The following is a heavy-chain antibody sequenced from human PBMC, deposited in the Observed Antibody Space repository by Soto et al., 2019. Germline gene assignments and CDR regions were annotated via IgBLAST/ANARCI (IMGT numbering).Heavy chain of an antibody. CDR2: ISYDGSNK. CDR1: GFTFSSYA. J-gene: IGHJ4*02. D-gene: IGHD1-7*01. Sequence: GGSLRLSWAASGFTFSSYAMHWVRQAPGRGLGWVAVISYDGSNKYYGDSEKDRFTISRDNSKNTLYLQMNSLRADDTAVYYCARRDRLNFKYYFDYWGQGTLVTVSS. V-gene: IGHV3-30*04. CDR3: ARRDRLNFKYYFDY.